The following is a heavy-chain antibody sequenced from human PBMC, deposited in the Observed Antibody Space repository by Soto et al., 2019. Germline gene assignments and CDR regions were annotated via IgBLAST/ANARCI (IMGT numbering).Heavy chain of an antibody. J-gene: IGHJ6*02. V-gene: IGHV5-51*01. Sequence: PGESLKISRKGSGYSFTSYWTGWVRQMPGKGLEWMGIIYPGDSDTRYSPSFQGQVTISADKSISTAYLQWSSLKASDTAMYYCARPGYCSGGSCPGGMDVWGQGTTVTVSS. D-gene: IGHD2-15*01. CDR1: GYSFTSYW. CDR3: ARPGYCSGGSCPGGMDV. CDR2: IYPGDSDT.